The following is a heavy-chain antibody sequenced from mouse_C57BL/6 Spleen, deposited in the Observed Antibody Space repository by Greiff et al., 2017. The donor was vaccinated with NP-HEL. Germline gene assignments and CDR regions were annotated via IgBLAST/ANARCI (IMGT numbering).Heavy chain of an antibody. CDR2: IYPRSGNT. J-gene: IGHJ4*01. Sequence: QVQLKESGAELARPGASVKLSCKASGYTFTSYGISWVKQRTGQGLEWIGEIYPRSGNTYYNEKFKGKATLTADKSSSTAYMELRSLTSEDSAVYFCASLYGNYDYYAMDYWGQGTSVTVSS. CDR1: GYTFTSYG. V-gene: IGHV1-81*01. D-gene: IGHD2-1*01. CDR3: ASLYGNYDYYAMDY.